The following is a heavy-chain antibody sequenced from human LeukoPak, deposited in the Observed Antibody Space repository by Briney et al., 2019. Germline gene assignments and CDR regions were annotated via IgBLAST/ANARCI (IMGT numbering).Heavy chain of an antibody. CDR3: ARTDPAGIAAAGYYYYGMDV. CDR2: ISSSGSTI. D-gene: IGHD6-13*01. J-gene: IGHJ6*02. CDR1: GFTFSDYY. V-gene: IGHV3-11*01. Sequence: GGSLRLSCAASGFTFSDYYMSWIRQAPGKGLEGVSYISSSGSTIYYADSVKGRFTISRDNAKNSLYLQMNSLRAEDTAVYYCARTDPAGIAAAGYYYYGMDVWGQGTTVIVSS.